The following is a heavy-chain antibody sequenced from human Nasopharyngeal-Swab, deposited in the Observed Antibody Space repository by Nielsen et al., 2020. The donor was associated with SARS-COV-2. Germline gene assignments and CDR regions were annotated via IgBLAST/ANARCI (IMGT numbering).Heavy chain of an antibody. D-gene: IGHD6-13*01. J-gene: IGHJ5*02. CDR3: AVSSWQDFDP. Sequence: GGSLRLSCAASGFTFSSYSMNWVRQAPGKGLEWVSSISSSSYIYYADSVKGRFTIPRDNAKNSLYLQMNSLRAEDTAVYYCAVSSWQDFDPWGQGTLVTVSS. V-gene: IGHV3-21*01. CDR1: GFTFSSYS. CDR2: ISSSSYI.